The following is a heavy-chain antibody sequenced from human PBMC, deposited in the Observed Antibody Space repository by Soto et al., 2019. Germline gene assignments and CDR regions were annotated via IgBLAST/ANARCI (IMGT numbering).Heavy chain of an antibody. CDR3: AKQGGKYGIRTFDP. J-gene: IGHJ5*02. D-gene: IGHD1-1*01. V-gene: IGHV4-59*08. Sequence: PSETLSLTCTVSGGSISSYYWSWIRQPPGKGLEWIGYIYYSGSTNYNPSLKSRVTISVDTSKNQFSLNLRSVTAADTAVYYCAKQGGKYGIRTFDPWGQGTLVTVSS. CDR1: GGSISSYY. CDR2: IYYSGST.